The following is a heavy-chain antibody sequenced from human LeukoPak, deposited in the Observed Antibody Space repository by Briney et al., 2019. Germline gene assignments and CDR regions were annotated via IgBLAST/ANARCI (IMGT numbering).Heavy chain of an antibody. CDR1: GFTFSSNA. CDR2: ISRTGDIT. CDR3: AKALGLSRNGTDV. V-gene: IGHV3-23*01. Sequence: GGSLRLSCAGSGFTFSSNAMNWVRQAPGKGLERVSAISRTGDITYYADSVKGRFTISRDNSKNSMYLQMNSLRAEDTAVYYCAKALGLSRNGTDVWGQGTTVTVSS. J-gene: IGHJ6*02.